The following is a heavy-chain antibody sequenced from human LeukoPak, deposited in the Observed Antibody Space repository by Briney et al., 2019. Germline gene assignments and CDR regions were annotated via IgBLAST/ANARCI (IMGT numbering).Heavy chain of an antibody. J-gene: IGHJ4*02. D-gene: IGHD1-26*01. CDR3: AKDPGGREFDY. CDR2: ISNNGGST. V-gene: IGHV3-64*02. CDR1: GFTFSDYA. Sequence: GGSLRLSCAASGFTFSDYAMHCVRQAPGKGLEYVSVISNNGGSTYYADSVKGRFPISRDDSKNTAYLQMNSLKTEDTAVYYCAKDPGGREFDYWGQGTLVTVSS.